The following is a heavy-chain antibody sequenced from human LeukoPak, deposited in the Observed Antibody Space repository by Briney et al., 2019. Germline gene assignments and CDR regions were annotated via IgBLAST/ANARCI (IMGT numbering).Heavy chain of an antibody. Sequence: SETLSLTCTVSGGSISSYYLSWIRQPPGKGLEWIGYIYYSGSTNYNPSLKSRVTISVDTSRNQFSLKLSSVTAADTAVYSCARDRPWTSDYYYMDVLGKGTTVTVSS. CDR3: ARDRPWTSDYYYMDV. CDR2: IYYSGST. D-gene: IGHD1-1*01. J-gene: IGHJ6*03. CDR1: GGSISSYY. V-gene: IGHV4-59*01.